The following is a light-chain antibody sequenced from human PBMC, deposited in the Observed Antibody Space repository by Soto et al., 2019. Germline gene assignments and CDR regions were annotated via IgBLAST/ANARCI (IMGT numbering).Light chain of an antibody. J-gene: IGKJ5*01. CDR2: DAS. V-gene: IGKV3-11*01. CDR1: QSVSSY. Sequence: EIVLTQSPATLSLSPGERATLSCRASQSVSSYLAWYQQKPGQAPRLLIYDASNRATGIPARFSGTWSGTYFTLTNSSLEPEDFAVYYCQQLSNWPLTFGQVTRMEI. CDR3: QQLSNWPLT.